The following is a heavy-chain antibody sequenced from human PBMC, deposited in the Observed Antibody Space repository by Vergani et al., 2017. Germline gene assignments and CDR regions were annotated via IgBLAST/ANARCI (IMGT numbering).Heavy chain of an antibody. Sequence: VQLVESGGGLVKPGGSLRLSCAASGFTFDDYAMHWVRQAPGKGLEWVSGISWNSGSIGYADSVKGRFTISRDNAKNSLYLQMNSLRAEDTALYYCARDPSVAGTYYYYMDVWGKGTTVTVSS. CDR3: ARDPSVAGTYYYYMDV. CDR2: ISWNSGSI. J-gene: IGHJ6*03. V-gene: IGHV3-9*01. D-gene: IGHD6-19*01. CDR1: GFTFDDYA.